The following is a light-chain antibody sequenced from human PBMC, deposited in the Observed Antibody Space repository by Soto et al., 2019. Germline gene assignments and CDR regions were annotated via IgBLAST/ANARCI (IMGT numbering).Light chain of an antibody. V-gene: IGKV3-20*01. CDR3: QQHGTSPIT. CDR1: QTVIHNH. J-gene: IGKJ5*01. Sequence: EIVLTQSPDTLSLSPGERATLSCRASQTVIHNHLAWHQQKPGQTPRLLVYGASSRATGIPDRFSGSGSGTDFTLTISRLEHEDFAVYYCQQHGTSPITFGQGTRLEIK. CDR2: GAS.